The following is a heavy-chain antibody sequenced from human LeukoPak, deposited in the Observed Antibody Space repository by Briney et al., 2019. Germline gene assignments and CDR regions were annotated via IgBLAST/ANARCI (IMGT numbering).Heavy chain of an antibody. V-gene: IGHV4-59*12. D-gene: IGHD3-22*01. Sequence: PSETLSLTCTVSGGSITNYYWSWIRQPPGKGLEWIGYIHYSGSTKYKSSLKSRVTMSVDTSKNQFSLKLSSVTAADTAVYYCARDSYYYDSSGYYRYDYWGQGTLVTVSS. CDR3: ARDSYYYDSSGYYRYDY. J-gene: IGHJ4*02. CDR1: GGSITNYY. CDR2: IHYSGST.